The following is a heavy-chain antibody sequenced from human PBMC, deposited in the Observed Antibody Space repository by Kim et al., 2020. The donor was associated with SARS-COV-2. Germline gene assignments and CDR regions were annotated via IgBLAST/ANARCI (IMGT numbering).Heavy chain of an antibody. D-gene: IGHD3-9*01. J-gene: IGHJ6*01. Sequence: GGSLRLSCAASGFTFSSYGMHWVRQAPGKGLEWVAVIWYDGINKYYADSVKGRFTISRDNSKNTLYLQMNSLRAEDTAVYYCAKARGDILTGYPSCYYGMDIWGEGTTVAVS. CDR2: IWYDGINK. CDR1: GFTFSSYG. V-gene: IGHV3-33*06. CDR3: AKARGDILTGYPSCYYGMDI.